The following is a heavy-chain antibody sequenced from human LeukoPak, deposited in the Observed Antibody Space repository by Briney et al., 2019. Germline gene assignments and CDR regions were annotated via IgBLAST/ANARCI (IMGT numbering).Heavy chain of an antibody. CDR1: RFIFSAYG. J-gene: IGHJ3*01. V-gene: IGHV3-30*18. D-gene: IGHD1-26*01. Sequence: SLRLSCTVSRFIFSAYGMHWVRQAPGKGLEWLTAISHDERNIYYAGIVKGRFTISRDNSRNTLHLQMNSLREEDTAVYYCAKDWQWKLLTGAFNVWGQGTTVTVS. CDR3: AKDWQWKLLTGAFNV. CDR2: ISHDERNI.